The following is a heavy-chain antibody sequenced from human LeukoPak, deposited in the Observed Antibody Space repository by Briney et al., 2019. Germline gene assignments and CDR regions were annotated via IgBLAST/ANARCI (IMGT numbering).Heavy chain of an antibody. Sequence: GGSLRLSCAASGLTFSNAWMSWVRQAPGKGLEWVGRIKRKSDGGTTDYAAPVKGRFTISRDDSKNTLYLQMNSLKSEDTAVYYCARRAGAYSHPYDYWGQGTLVTVSS. CDR2: IKRKSDGGTT. CDR1: GLTFSNAW. J-gene: IGHJ4*02. V-gene: IGHV3-15*01. D-gene: IGHD4/OR15-4a*01. CDR3: ARRAGAYSHPYDY.